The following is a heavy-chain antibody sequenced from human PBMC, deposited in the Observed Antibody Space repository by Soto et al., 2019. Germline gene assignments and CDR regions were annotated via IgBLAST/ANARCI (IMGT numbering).Heavy chain of an antibody. D-gene: IGHD1-26*01. J-gene: IGHJ4*02. CDR2: IWWHGRDI. V-gene: IGHV3-33*01. CDR3: ARDQGGQSGNFIFDN. CDR1: GLSCSDYV. Sequence: QVQVVESGGGVVQPGRSLRLSCTASGLSCSDYVMHWVRQPPGKGLEWVAVIWWHGRDIFYEGSVKGRFTISRDNSKNTLYLQMNSLRVEDTAVYYCARDQGGQSGNFIFDNWGQGTLVTVSS.